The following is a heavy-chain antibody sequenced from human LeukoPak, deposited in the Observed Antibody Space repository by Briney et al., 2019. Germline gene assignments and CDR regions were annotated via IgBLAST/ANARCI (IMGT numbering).Heavy chain of an antibody. V-gene: IGHV3-23*01. D-gene: IGHD4-17*01. CDR2: LSGSGGST. Sequence: GSLRLSCAASGFTFSSYAMSWVRQAPGKGLECASALSGSGGSTYYADSVKGRFTISRDNSRNTLYLQMNTLRAEETALYYCAKRRRDDYGDCVDYWGQGTLVTVSS. CDR3: AKRRRDDYGDCVDY. J-gene: IGHJ4*02. CDR1: GFTFSSYA.